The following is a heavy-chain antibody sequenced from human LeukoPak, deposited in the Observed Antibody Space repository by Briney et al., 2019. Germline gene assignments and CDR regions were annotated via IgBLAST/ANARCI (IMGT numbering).Heavy chain of an antibody. CDR2: IYSGGST. CDR3: ARGEGYDFYGT. D-gene: IGHD1-1*01. V-gene: IGHV3-66*01. Sequence: GGSLRLSCAASGFTVSSNYMSWVRQAPGKGLEWVSVIYSGGSTCYADSVKGRFTISRDNSKNTLYLQMNSLRAEDTAVYYCARGEGYDFYGTWGQGTLVTVSS. J-gene: IGHJ4*02. CDR1: GFTVSSNY.